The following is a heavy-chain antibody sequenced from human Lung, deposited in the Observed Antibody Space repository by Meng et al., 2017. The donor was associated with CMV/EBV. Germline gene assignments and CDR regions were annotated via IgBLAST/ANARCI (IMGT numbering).Heavy chain of an antibody. CDR2: ISFDGDNK. D-gene: IGHD1-26*01. Sequence: LSCAASGFTFGSYAMHWVRQAPGKGLQWVAVISFDGDNKDYVDTVKGRFTISRDNSKNTLFLQMNGLRPGDTAVYYCAGHLLAVGAYWGQGTLVTVSS. CDR1: GFTFGSYA. CDR3: AGHLLAVGAY. V-gene: IGHV3-30*04. J-gene: IGHJ4*02.